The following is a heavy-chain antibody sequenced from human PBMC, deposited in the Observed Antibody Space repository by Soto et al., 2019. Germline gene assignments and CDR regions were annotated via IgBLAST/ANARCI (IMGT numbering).Heavy chain of an antibody. J-gene: IGHJ4*02. CDR2: ISWNSGSI. CDR3: AKDVSIAVAGTKGIDY. CDR1: GFTSDDYA. Sequence: EVQLVESGGGLVQPGRSLRLSCAASGFTSDDYAMHWVRQAPGKGLEWVSGISWNSGSIGYADSVKGRFTISRDNAKNSLYLQMNSLRAEDTALYYRAKDVSIAVAGTKGIDYWGQGTLVTVSS. V-gene: IGHV3-9*02. D-gene: IGHD6-19*01.